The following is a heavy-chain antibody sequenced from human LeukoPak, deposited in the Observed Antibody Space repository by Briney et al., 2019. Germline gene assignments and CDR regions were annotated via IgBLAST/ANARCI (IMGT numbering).Heavy chain of an antibody. Sequence: PGGSLSLSCAASGFTFSSYSMNWVRQAPGKGLEWVSSISSSSSYIYYADSMKGRFTISRDNAKKSLYLQMNSLRAEDTAVYYCARGDPDISFGVAGEAFDIWGQGTMVTVSS. CDR3: ARGDPDISFGVAGEAFDI. V-gene: IGHV3-21*01. CDR2: ISSSSSYI. CDR1: GFTFSSYS. J-gene: IGHJ3*02. D-gene: IGHD3-3*01.